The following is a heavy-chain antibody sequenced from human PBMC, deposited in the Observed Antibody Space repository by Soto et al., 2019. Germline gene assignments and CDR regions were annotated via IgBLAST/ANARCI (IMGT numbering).Heavy chain of an antibody. V-gene: IGHV1-69*02. J-gene: IGHJ3*02. CDR2: SIPFLDLA. CDR3: ASGLRDAAFDI. CDR1: GGTFTDYT. Sequence: QVQLVQSGAEVKKPGSSVKVSCKGSGGTFTDYTFSWVRQAPGQGLEWMGRSIPFLDLANYAQEFQDRVTICADKATRTVYMELRSLTSEDTAIYYCASGLRDAAFDIWGQGTLVTVSS.